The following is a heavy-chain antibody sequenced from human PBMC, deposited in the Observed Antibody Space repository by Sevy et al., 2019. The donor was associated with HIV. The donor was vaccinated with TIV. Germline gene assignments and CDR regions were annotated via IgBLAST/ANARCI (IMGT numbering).Heavy chain of an antibody. CDR2: ISGSSNYL. CDR3: ATGPPDGSYDYFDY. Sequence: GGSLRLSCAASGFSFVTYAMNWVRHAPGKGLEWVSSISGSSNYLYYAESLKGRFIISRDNAKNTLYLQMNSLRADDTAVYYCATGPPDGSYDYFDYWGQGTLVTVSS. V-gene: IGHV3-21*06. CDR1: GFSFVTYA. D-gene: IGHD1-26*01. J-gene: IGHJ4*02.